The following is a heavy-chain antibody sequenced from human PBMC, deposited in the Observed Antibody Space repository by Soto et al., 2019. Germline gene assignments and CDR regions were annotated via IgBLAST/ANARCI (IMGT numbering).Heavy chain of an antibody. CDR1: GFTFSSYA. J-gene: IGHJ4*02. CDR3: AKDRRYSYGYESFGY. Sequence: VGSLRLSCAASGFTFSSYAMSWVRQAPGKGLEWVSAISGSGGSTYYADSVKGRFTISRDNSKNTLYLQMNSLRAEDTAVYYCAKDRRYSYGYESFGYWGQGTLVTVSS. V-gene: IGHV3-23*01. CDR2: ISGSGGST. D-gene: IGHD5-18*01.